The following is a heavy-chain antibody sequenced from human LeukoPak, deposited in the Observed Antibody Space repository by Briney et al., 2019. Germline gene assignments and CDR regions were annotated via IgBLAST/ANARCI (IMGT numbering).Heavy chain of an antibody. D-gene: IGHD3-3*01. CDR1: GFTFSIYW. V-gene: IGHV3-74*01. CDR3: ARDYDFWSGYYRPYFDY. CDR2: VNGDGTTT. J-gene: IGHJ4*02. Sequence: GGSLRLSCAASGFTFSIYWMQWVRQAPGKGLVWVSRVNGDGTTTNYADAVKGRFTISRDNAKNTLYLQMSSLRAEDTAVYYCARDYDFWSGYYRPYFDYWGQGALVTVSS.